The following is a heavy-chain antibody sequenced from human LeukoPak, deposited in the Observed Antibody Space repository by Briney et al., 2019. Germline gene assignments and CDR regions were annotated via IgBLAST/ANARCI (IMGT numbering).Heavy chain of an antibody. CDR1: GFTFSSYG. CDR3: AKDLDYGSGF. V-gene: IGHV3-30*02. D-gene: IGHD3-10*01. J-gene: IGHJ4*02. CDR2: IRYDGSNK. Sequence: WGSLRLSCAASGFTFSSYGMHWVRQAPGKWLEWVAFIRYDGSNKYYADSVKGRFTISRDNSKNTLYLQMNSLRAEDTAVYYCAKDLDYGSGFWGQGTLVTVSS.